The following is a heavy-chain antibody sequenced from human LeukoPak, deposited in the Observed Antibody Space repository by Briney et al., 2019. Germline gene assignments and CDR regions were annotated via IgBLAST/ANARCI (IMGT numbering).Heavy chain of an antibody. Sequence: GGSLRLSCVFSGFTFSNYWMKWFRQAPGKGLEWAASINEDGSGKYSMDSVKDRVTISRDNAKNSLDLQINSLTVEDTAIYYCVRDDGDVWGKGTTVTVSS. J-gene: IGHJ6*04. CDR2: INEDGSGK. CDR1: GFTFSNYW. CDR3: VRDDGDV. V-gene: IGHV3-7*01.